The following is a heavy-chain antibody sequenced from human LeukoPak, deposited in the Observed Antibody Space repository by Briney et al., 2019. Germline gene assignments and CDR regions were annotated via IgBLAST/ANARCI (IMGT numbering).Heavy chain of an antibody. V-gene: IGHV3-23*01. CDR3: AKDDEGGCTSTSCYKWFDP. CDR1: GFTFSSYA. Sequence: GGSLRLSCAASGFTFSSYAMSWVRQAPGKGLEWVSSIRGRGDETYYADSVRGRFTISRDNSKSTLFLQMNSLRAEGTAVYYCAKDDEGGCTSTSCYKWFDPWGQGTLVTVSS. CDR2: IRGRGDET. D-gene: IGHD2-2*02. J-gene: IGHJ5*02.